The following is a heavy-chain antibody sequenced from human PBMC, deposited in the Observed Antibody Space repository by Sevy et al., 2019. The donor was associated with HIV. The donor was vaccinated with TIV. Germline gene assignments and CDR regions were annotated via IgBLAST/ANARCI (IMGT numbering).Heavy chain of an antibody. J-gene: IGHJ4*02. CDR3: ARDHYDSLWGSYWYYFDY. CDR1: GFAVSSNY. V-gene: IGHV3-53*01. CDR2: IYAGGSK. Sequence: GGSLRLSCAASGFAVSSNYMSWVRQAPGKGLEWVSVIYAGGSKYYADSVKGRFTISRDNSKNTVYLQMNSLRAEDTAVYYCARDHYDSLWGSYWYYFDYWGQGTLVTVSS. D-gene: IGHD3-16*01.